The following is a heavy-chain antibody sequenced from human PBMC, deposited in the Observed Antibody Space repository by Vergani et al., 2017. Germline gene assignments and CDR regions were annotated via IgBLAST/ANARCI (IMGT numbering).Heavy chain of an antibody. CDR1: GYTFTGYY. Sequence: QVQLVQSGAEVKKPGASVKVSCKASGYTFTGYYMHWVRQAPGQGLEWMGWINPNSGGTNYAQKFQGRVTMTRDTSIRTAYMELSRLRSEATAVYYCANSCVVVPAAIDPMVRGPGYYYYYGMDVWGQGTTVTVSS. J-gene: IGHJ6*02. CDR2: INPNSGGT. D-gene: IGHD2-2*01. V-gene: IGHV1-2*02. CDR3: ANSCVVVPAAIDPMVRGPGYYYYYGMDV.